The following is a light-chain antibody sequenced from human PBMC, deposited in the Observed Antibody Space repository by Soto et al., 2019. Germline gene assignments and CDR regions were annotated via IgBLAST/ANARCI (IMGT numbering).Light chain of an antibody. CDR1: SSDVGGSNY. CDR3: SSYTSSSTFYV. V-gene: IGLV2-14*01. CDR2: EVS. J-gene: IGLJ1*01. Sequence: SGSPGQSITISCTGTSSDVGGSNYVSWYQQHPGKAPKLMIYEVSHRPSGVSNRFSGSQSGNTASLTISGLQAEDEADYYCSSYTSSSTFYVFGTGTKVTVL.